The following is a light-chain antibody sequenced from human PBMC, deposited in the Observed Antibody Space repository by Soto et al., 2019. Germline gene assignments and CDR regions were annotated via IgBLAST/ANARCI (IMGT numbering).Light chain of an antibody. CDR3: QQSYSTPIT. J-gene: IGKJ5*01. CDR2: AAS. Sequence: DIQMTQSPSSLSASVGDRVTITCRASQSISSYLNWYQQKPGKAPKLLIYAASSLQSGVPSRFSGSGSRTDFTLTISSLQPEDFATYYCQQSYSTPITFGQGTRLENK. CDR1: QSISSY. V-gene: IGKV1-39*01.